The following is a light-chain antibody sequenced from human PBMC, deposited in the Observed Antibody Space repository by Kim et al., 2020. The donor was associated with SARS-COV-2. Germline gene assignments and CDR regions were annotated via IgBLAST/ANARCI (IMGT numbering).Light chain of an antibody. CDR3: SSFTRRTTWV. V-gene: IGLV2-18*02. J-gene: IGLJ3*02. CDR1: SSDVGSYNR. Sequence: GQSGTISRTGTSSDVGSYNRVSWYQQSPGTAPKLMIYEVSNRPSGVPDRFSGSKSGNTASLTISGVQAEDEADYYCSSFTRRTTWVFGGGTKLTVL. CDR2: EVS.